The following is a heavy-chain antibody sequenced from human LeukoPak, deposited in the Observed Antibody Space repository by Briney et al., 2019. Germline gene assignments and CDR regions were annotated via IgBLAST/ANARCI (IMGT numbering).Heavy chain of an antibody. CDR2: IYDSGST. Sequence: SETLSLTCTVSGGSIRSSYYYWGWIRQPPGKGLEWIGSIYDSGSTYYNPSLKSRVTISVDTSKNQFSLKLSSVTAADTAVYYCASNRVYYYDSSGYLHWGQGTLVTVSS. D-gene: IGHD3-22*01. CDR3: ASNRVYYYDSSGYLH. CDR1: GGSIRSSYYY. J-gene: IGHJ4*02. V-gene: IGHV4-39*07.